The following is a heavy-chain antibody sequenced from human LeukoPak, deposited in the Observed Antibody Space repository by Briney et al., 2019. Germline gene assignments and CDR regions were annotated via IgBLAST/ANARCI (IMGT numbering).Heavy chain of an antibody. CDR1: GGSFSGYY. CDR2: INHSGST. Sequence: KPSETLSLTCAVYGGSFSGYYWSWIRQPPGKGLEWIGEINHSGSTNYNPSLKSRVTISVDTSKNQFSLKLSSVTAADTAVYYCARGLSGIPFDYWGQGTLFTVSS. V-gene: IGHV4-34*01. D-gene: IGHD5-18*01. CDR3: ARGLSGIPFDY. J-gene: IGHJ4*02.